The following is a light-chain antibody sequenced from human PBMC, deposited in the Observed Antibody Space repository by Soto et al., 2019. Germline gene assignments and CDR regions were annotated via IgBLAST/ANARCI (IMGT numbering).Light chain of an antibody. Sequence: DIQMTQSPSSLSASVGDRVTITCRARQSISSYLNWYQQKPGKAPKLLIYAASSLQSGVPPRFSGSGSGTDFTLTISSLQPEDFATYYYQQSYNSPFTFGPGTKVYSK. CDR1: QSISSY. CDR3: QQSYNSPFT. CDR2: AAS. J-gene: IGKJ3*01. V-gene: IGKV1-39*01.